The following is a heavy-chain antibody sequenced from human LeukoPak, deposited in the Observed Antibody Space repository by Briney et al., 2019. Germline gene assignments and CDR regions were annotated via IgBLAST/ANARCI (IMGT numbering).Heavy chain of an antibody. CDR1: GHTFTSYG. CDR2: IGAYNGNT. CDR3: ARAPRWVVRGYCYYMDV. V-gene: IGHV1-18*01. D-gene: IGHD3-10*01. Sequence: ASVKVSCKASGHTFTSYGISWVRLAPGEGLEWMGWIGAYNGNTNYAQKLQGRVTMTTDTSTSTAYMELRSLRSDDTAVYYCARAPRWVVRGYCYYMDVWGKGTTVTVSS. J-gene: IGHJ6*03.